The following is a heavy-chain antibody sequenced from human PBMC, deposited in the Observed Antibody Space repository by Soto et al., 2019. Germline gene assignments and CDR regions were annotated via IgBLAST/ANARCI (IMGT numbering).Heavy chain of an antibody. V-gene: IGHV3-9*01. D-gene: IGHD2-2*01. J-gene: IGHJ4*02. CDR2: ISWNSGSI. CDR3: AKDFAAISHYYFDY. Sequence: EVQLVESGGGLVQPGRSLRLSCAASGFTFDDYAMHWVRQAPGKGLEWVSGISWNSGSIGYADSVKGRFTISRDNAKNSLYLQMNSLRAEDTALYYCAKDFAAISHYYFDYWGQGTLVTVSS. CDR1: GFTFDDYA.